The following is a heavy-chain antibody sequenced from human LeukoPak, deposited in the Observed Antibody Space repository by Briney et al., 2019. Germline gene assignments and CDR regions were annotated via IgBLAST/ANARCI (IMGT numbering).Heavy chain of an antibody. D-gene: IGHD4-17*01. CDR2: LFGGGDT. J-gene: IGHJ4*02. Sequence: GGSLRLSCAVSGVIFSDNYMTWVRQAPGKGLEWVSVLFGGGDTYYGDSVKGRFAISRDNSKNTVYLQMKRLRAEDTAVYYCARGQRTSVTLYYFDLWGQGTLVSVSS. V-gene: IGHV3-66*01. CDR3: ARGQRTSVTLYYFDL. CDR1: GVIFSDNY.